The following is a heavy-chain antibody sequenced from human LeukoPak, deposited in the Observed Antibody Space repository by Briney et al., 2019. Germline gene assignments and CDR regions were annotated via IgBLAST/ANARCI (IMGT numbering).Heavy chain of an antibody. CDR3: ARGGLYDSSGYYWDYFDY. Sequence: PSGTLSLTCAVYGGSFSGYYWSWIRQPPGKGLEWIGEINHSGSTNYNQSLKSRVTISVDTSKNQFSLKLSSVTAADTAVYYCARGGLYDSSGYYWDYFDYWGQGTLVTVSS. J-gene: IGHJ4*02. CDR2: INHSGST. D-gene: IGHD3-22*01. CDR1: GGSFSGYY. V-gene: IGHV4-34*01.